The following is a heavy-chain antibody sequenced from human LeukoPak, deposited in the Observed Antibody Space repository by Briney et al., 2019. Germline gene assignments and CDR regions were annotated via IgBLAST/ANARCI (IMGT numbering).Heavy chain of an antibody. V-gene: IGHV4-34*01. D-gene: IGHD6-13*01. J-gene: IGHJ4*02. CDR3: ARVGITGYST. CDR1: GGSFSGYY. Sequence: PSETLSLTCAVYGGSFSGYYWSWIRQPPGKGLEWIGEINHSGSTNYNPSLKSRVTISVDTSKNQFSLKLSSVTAADTAVYYCARVGITGYSTRGQGTLVTVSS. CDR2: INHSGST.